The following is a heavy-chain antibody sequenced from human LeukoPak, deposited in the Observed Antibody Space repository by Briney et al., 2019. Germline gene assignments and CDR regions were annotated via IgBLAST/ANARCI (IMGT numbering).Heavy chain of an antibody. CDR1: GGTFSSYA. V-gene: IGHV1-69*13. D-gene: IGHD6-19*01. Sequence: GASVTVSCTASGGTFSSYAISWVRQAPGQGLEWMGGIIPIFGTANYAQKFQGRVTITADESTSTAYMELSSLRSEDTAVYYCARSYSSGWRLADYWGQGTLVTVSS. CDR2: IIPIFGTA. J-gene: IGHJ4*02. CDR3: ARSYSSGWRLADY.